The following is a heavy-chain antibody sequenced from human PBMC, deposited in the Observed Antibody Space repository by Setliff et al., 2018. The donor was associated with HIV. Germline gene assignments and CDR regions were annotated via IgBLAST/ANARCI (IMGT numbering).Heavy chain of an antibody. CDR1: GVSINRTDHY. V-gene: IGHV4-39*01. CDR2: VSQSGST. Sequence: SETLSLTCSVSGVSINRTDHYWGWIRQSPGKRLEWIGSVSQSGSTYYNPTLKSRITISVDRSKNLFSLKLISVTAADQGVYYCARVPVAGANWFDPWGLGTLVTVSS. D-gene: IGHD2-21*01. J-gene: IGHJ5*02. CDR3: ARVPVAGANWFDP.